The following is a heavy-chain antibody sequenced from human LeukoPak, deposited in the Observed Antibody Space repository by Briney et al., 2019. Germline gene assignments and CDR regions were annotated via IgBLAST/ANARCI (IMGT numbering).Heavy chain of an antibody. CDR1: GFTFSSYA. CDR2: ISGSGGNI. Sequence: GRSLRLSCTASGFTFSSYAMSWVRQAPGKGLEWVSGISGSGGNIYYPDSVKGRFTISRDNSKSTLFLQMNSLSDEDTAIYYCAKEKIAGWYYFDYWGQGTLVTVSS. CDR3: AKEKIAGWYYFDY. D-gene: IGHD6-19*01. V-gene: IGHV3-23*01. J-gene: IGHJ4*02.